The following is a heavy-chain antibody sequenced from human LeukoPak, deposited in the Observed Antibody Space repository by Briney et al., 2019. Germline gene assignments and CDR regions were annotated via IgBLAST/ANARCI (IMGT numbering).Heavy chain of an antibody. CDR1: GFTVSRNY. D-gene: IGHD2-21*02. J-gene: IGHJ4*02. Sequence: GGSLRLSCAVSGFTVSRNYMNWVRQAPGKGLEWVSAIYGGGSPYYADSVKGRFTISRDNSKNTLYLQMNSLRAEDTAVYYCEIDLNTARVDYWGQGTLVTVSS. CDR2: IYGGGSP. V-gene: IGHV3-66*01. CDR3: EIDLNTARVDY.